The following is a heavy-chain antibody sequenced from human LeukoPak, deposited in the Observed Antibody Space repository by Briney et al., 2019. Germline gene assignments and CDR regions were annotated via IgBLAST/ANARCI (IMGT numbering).Heavy chain of an antibody. J-gene: IGHJ6*02. D-gene: IGHD6-19*01. V-gene: IGHV3-23*01. CDR2: ISGSGGST. CDR3: AQGSRQWLVQVNYYYYGMDV. Sequence: GGSLRLSCAASGFTFSSYAMSWVRQAPGKGLEWASAISGSGGSTYYADSVKGRFTISRDNSKNTLYLQMNSLRAEDTAVYYCAQGSRQWLVQVNYYYYGMDVWGQGTTVTVSS. CDR1: GFTFSSYA.